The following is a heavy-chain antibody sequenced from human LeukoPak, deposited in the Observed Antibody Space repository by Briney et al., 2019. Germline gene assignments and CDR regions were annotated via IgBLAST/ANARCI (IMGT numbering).Heavy chain of an antibody. CDR3: ARAGSGRRGFGVVDY. D-gene: IGHD3-10*01. Sequence: ASVKVSCKASGYTFTGYYMHWVRQAPGQGLEWMGWINPNSGGTNYAQKFQGRVTMTRDTSISTAYMELSRLRSDDTAVYYCARAGSGRRGFGVVDYWGQGTLVTDSS. V-gene: IGHV1-2*02. J-gene: IGHJ4*02. CDR2: INPNSGGT. CDR1: GYTFTGYY.